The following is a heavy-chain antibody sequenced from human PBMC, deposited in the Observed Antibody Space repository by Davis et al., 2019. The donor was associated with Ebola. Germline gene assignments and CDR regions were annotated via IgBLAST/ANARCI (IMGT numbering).Heavy chain of an antibody. J-gene: IGHJ3*02. CDR1: GGSISSSSYY. Sequence: SETLSLTCTLSGGSISSSSYYWGWIRQPPGKGLEWIGSIYYSGSTYYNPSLKSRVTISVDTSKNQCSLKLSSVTAADTAVYYCARDRRGIGAFDIWGQGTMVTVSS. V-gene: IGHV4-39*07. D-gene: IGHD3-16*01. CDR3: ARDRRGIGAFDI. CDR2: IYYSGST.